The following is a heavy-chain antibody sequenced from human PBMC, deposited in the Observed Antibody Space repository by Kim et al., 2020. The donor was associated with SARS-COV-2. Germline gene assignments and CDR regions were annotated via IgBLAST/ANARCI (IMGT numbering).Heavy chain of an antibody. D-gene: IGHD2-21*02. CDR3: ARDSGSSGNSYYFDS. CDR2: ISYGGST. V-gene: IGHV4-59*01. Sequence: SETLSLTCSISGGSTGRYFWTWIRQPPGKGPEWIGHISYGGSTNSNPALKSRVTISVDASKNQISLKMTAVTAADKAVYYCARDSGSSGNSYYFDSWGQG. J-gene: IGHJ4*02. CDR1: GGSTGRYF.